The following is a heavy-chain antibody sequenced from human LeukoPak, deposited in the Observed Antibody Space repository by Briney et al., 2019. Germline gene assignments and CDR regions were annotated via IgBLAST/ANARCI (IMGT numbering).Heavy chain of an antibody. J-gene: IGHJ4*02. CDR2: VNQDGGEK. D-gene: IGHD2-21*02. CDR1: GFTFSSSL. CDR3: ASGRVTAVY. V-gene: IGHV3-7*03. Sequence: GGSLRLSCAASGFTFSSSLMTWVRQAPGKGLEWVASVNQDGGEKNYVDSVKGRFTISRDNAKNSLYPQMNSLRTEDTAVYYCASGRVTAVYWGQGTLVTVSS.